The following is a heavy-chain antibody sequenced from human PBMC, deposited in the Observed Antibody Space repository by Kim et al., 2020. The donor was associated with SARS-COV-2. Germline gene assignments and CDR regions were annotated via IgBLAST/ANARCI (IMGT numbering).Heavy chain of an antibody. CDR1: GYNINTFA. CDR3: AKDHPSSGWPTFDY. D-gene: IGHD6-19*01. Sequence: GGSLRLSCAASGYNINTFAMSWVRQAPGKGLEWVSAITKYDGRTYYADSVRGRFTISRDNSKYTVYLQMDSLRAEDTGLYYCAKDHPSSGWPTFDYWGQG. J-gene: IGHJ4*02. CDR2: ITKYDGRT. V-gene: IGHV3-23*01.